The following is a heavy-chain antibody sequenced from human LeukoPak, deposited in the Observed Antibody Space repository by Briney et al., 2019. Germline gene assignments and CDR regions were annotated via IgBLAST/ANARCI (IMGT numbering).Heavy chain of an antibody. D-gene: IGHD5-12*01. Sequence: ASVKVSCKASGYTFTSYDINWVRQATGQGLEGMGWMNPNSGNTGYAQKFQGRVTMTRNTSISTAYMELSSLRSEDTAVYYCARGFADSGYDYYAFDIWGQGTMVTVSS. CDR2: MNPNSGNT. V-gene: IGHV1-8*01. J-gene: IGHJ3*02. CDR1: GYTFTSYD. CDR3: ARGFADSGYDYYAFDI.